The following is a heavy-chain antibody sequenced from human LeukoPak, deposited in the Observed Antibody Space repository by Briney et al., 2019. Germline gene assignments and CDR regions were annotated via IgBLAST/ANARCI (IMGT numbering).Heavy chain of an antibody. V-gene: IGHV3-9*01. CDR2: ISWNSGSI. Sequence: GGSLRLSCAASGFTFDDYAMHWVRQAPGKGLEWVSGISWNSGSIGYADSVKGRFTISRDNSKNTLYVEMDSLRAEDTAVYYCARDIRSHYFDYWGQGTLVTVSS. CDR1: GFTFDDYA. CDR3: ARDIRSHYFDY. J-gene: IGHJ4*02.